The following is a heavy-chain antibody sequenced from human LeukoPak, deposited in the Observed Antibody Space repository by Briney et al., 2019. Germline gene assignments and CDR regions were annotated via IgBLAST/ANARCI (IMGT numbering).Heavy chain of an antibody. CDR3: ARVRGGDSGSSWYSAFDI. J-gene: IGHJ3*02. Sequence: PSETLSLTCSVSGGSFSSYFWSWVRQPAGKGLEWIGRIYPSGNTNYNPSLKSRVTLSVDTSKTQFSLRLNSVTAADTAVYYCARVRGGDSGSSWYSAFDIWGQGTTVIVSS. D-gene: IGHD6-13*01. V-gene: IGHV4-4*07. CDR1: GGSFSSYF. CDR2: IYPSGNT.